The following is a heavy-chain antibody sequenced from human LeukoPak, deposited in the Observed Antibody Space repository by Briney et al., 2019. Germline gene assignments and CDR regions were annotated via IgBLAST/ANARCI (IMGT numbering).Heavy chain of an antibody. J-gene: IGHJ4*02. Sequence: PGGSLRLSCAASGFTFDDYAMHWVRQAPGKGLEWVSGISWNSGSIGYADSVKGRFTISRDNAKNSLYLQVNSLRAEDTALYYCAKAGSGNYYDSSGYYPFDYWGQGTLVTVSS. CDR3: AKAGSGNYYDSSGYYPFDY. CDR2: ISWNSGSI. V-gene: IGHV3-9*01. D-gene: IGHD3-22*01. CDR1: GFTFDDYA.